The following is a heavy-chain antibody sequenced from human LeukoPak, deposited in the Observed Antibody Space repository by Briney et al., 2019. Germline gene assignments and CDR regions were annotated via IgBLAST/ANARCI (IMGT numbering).Heavy chain of an antibody. Sequence: SETLSLTCSVSGGSIRSSSYFWAWIRQPPGKGLEWIGNIYYTGSTYSNVPLRSRVAISVDTSKNQFSLRLSSVTAADTAVYYCARGEGYCSSTSCPPDYWGQGTLVTVSS. CDR1: GGSIRSSSYF. J-gene: IGHJ4*02. V-gene: IGHV4-39*01. CDR3: ARGEGYCSSTSCPPDY. CDR2: IYYTGST. D-gene: IGHD2-2*01.